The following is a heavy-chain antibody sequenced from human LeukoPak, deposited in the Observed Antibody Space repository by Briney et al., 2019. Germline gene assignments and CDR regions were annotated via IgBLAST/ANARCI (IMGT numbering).Heavy chain of an antibody. J-gene: IGHJ4*02. CDR2: ISYDGSNK. CDR1: GFTFSSYA. Sequence: GGSLRLSCAASGFTFSSYAMHWVRQAPGKGLEWVAVISYDGSNKYYADSVKGRFTISRDNSKNTLYLQMNSLRAEDTAVYYCAKSYSSSSLYWGQGTLVTVSS. D-gene: IGHD6-6*01. V-gene: IGHV3-30*18. CDR3: AKSYSSSSLY.